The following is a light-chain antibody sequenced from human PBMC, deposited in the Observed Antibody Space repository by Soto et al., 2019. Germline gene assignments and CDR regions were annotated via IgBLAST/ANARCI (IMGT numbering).Light chain of an antibody. CDR3: QSYDSSLSGHVV. CDR2: GNS. Sequence: QSVLTQPPSVSVAPGQRVTISCTGSSSNIGAGYDVHWYQQFPGTAPKLLIYGNSNRPSGVPDRFSGSKSGTSASLAITGLQAEDEADYYCQSYDSSLSGHVVFGGGTKLTVL. J-gene: IGLJ2*01. V-gene: IGLV1-40*01. CDR1: SSNIGAGYD.